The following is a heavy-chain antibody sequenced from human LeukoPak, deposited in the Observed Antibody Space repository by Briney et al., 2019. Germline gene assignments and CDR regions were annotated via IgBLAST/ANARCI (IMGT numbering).Heavy chain of an antibody. D-gene: IGHD3-3*01. J-gene: IGHJ5*02. CDR2: ISSSSSTI. V-gene: IGHV3-48*01. CDR3: ARDRHPHYDFWSGPPGSWFDP. Sequence: GGSLRLSCAASGFTFSNAWMSWVRQAPGKGLEWVSYISSSSSTIYYADSVKGRFTISRDNAKNSLYLQMNSLRAEDTAVYYCARDRHPHYDFWSGPPGSWFDPWGQGTLVTVSS. CDR1: GFTFSNAW.